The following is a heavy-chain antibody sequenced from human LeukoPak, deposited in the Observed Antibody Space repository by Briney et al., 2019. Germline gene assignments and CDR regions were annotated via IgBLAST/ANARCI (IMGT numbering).Heavy chain of an antibody. CDR1: GFTFKNYA. D-gene: IGHD3-3*01. CDR2: VSGNGFTT. CDR3: AKVSSWSVFYFDF. J-gene: IGHJ4*02. Sequence: GGSLRLSCTASGFTFKNYAISWVRQAPGKGLEWFSTVSGNGFTTYYAVPVKGHFTISRDNSKTTVYLQMNSLGAEDTAIYYCAKVSSWSVFYFDFWGQGTLVTVSS. V-gene: IGHV3-23*01.